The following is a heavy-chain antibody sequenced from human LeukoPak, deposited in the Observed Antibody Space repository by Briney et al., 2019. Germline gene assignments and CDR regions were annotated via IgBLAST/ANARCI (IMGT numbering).Heavy chain of an antibody. Sequence: SVKVSCTASGYTFTSYGISWVRQAPGQGLEWMGGIIPIFGTAYYAQKFQGRVTITADESTSTAYMELSSLRSEDTAVYYCARDARHRYCSSTTCYRGWLDPWGQGTLVTVSS. D-gene: IGHD2-2*01. J-gene: IGHJ5*02. V-gene: IGHV1-69*13. CDR2: IIPIFGTA. CDR1: GYTFTSYG. CDR3: ARDARHRYCSSTTCYRGWLDP.